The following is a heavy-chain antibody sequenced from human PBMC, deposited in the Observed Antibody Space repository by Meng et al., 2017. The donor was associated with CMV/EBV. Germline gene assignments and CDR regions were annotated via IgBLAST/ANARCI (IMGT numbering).Heavy chain of an antibody. Sequence: GESLKISCAASGFTFSSYGMHWVRQVPGKGLQWVAFIRYDGSNKYYADSVKGRFTISRDNSKNTLYLQMNSLRAEDTAVYYCAKESLLYSGSYFDYWGQGTLVTVSS. CDR2: IRYDGSNK. CDR3: AKESLLYSGSYFDY. V-gene: IGHV3-30*02. J-gene: IGHJ4*02. D-gene: IGHD1-26*01. CDR1: GFTFSSYG.